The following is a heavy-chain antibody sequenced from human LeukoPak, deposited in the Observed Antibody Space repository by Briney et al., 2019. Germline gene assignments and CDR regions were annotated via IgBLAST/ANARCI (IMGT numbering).Heavy chain of an antibody. Sequence: GGSLRLSCAASGFTFSTYWMSWVRQAPGKGLKWVANIKQDGSEKYYVDSVKGRFTISRDNAKNSLYLQMNSLRAEDTAMYYCARDSAGNDYWGQGTLVTVSS. CDR2: IKQDGSEK. J-gene: IGHJ4*02. V-gene: IGHV3-7*01. CDR1: GFTFSTYW. D-gene: IGHD6-13*01. CDR3: ARDSAGNDY.